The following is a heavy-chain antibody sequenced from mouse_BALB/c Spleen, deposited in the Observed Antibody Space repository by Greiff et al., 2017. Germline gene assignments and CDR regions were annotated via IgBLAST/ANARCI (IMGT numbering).Heavy chain of an antibody. CDR2: IWWNDDK. Sequence: QVQLKESGPGILQPSQTLSLTCSFSGFSLSTSGMSVGWIRQPSGKGLEWLAHIWWNDDKYYNPALKSRLTISKDTSNNQVFLKIASVVTADTATYYCARIPLLWGAMDDWGQGTSVTVSS. CDR3: ARIPLLWGAMDD. V-gene: IGHV8-8*01. CDR1: GFSLSTSGMS. D-gene: IGHD2-1*01. J-gene: IGHJ4*01.